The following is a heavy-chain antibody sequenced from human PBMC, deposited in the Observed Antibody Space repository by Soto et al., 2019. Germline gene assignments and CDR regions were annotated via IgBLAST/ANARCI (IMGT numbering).Heavy chain of an antibody. J-gene: IGHJ4*02. Sequence: EVQLLESGGGLVQPGGSLRLSCAVSGFPFSSSAMSWVRQAPGKGLEWVSSTSASGDSTYYADSVKGRFTISRDNSKNTLYLQMNSLRAEDTAVYYCARHGGSGSFDYWRQGTLVTVSS. CDR2: TSASGDST. CDR3: ARHGGSGSFDY. V-gene: IGHV3-23*01. CDR1: GFPFSSSA. D-gene: IGHD6-19*01.